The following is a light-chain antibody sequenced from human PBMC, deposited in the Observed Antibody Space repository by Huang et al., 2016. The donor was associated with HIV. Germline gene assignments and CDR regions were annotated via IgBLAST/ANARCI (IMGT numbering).Light chain of an antibody. J-gene: IGKJ4*01. CDR3: QQLSAYPLT. Sequence: IQLTQSPSSLSVSVGDRVTITCRASQGSTNYLAWYQQKPGKAPKLLIFATSTLQSGVPSRFSGSGSGADFTLSIASLQPEDSATYYCQQLSAYPLTFGGGTKVEI. CDR2: ATS. CDR1: QGSTNY. V-gene: IGKV1-9*01.